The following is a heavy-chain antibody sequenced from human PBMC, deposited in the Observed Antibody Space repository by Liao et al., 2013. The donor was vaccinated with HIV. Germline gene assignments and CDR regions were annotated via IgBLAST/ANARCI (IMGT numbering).Heavy chain of an antibody. D-gene: IGHD3-3*01. Sequence: QVQLQQWGARLLQPSETLSLTCDVYGESFSDHKWSWIRQSPGKGFEWIGDIDQSGSANYNPSLKSRVTMSVDASKKQFSLKLSSVTAADTAVYYCAREKGESYDVWTGYYGAEAVYYMDVWGKGTDGHRLL. V-gene: IGHV4-34*01. CDR1: GESFSDHK. CDR3: AREKGESYDVWTGYYGAEAVYYMDV. CDR2: IDQSGSA. J-gene: IGHJ6*03.